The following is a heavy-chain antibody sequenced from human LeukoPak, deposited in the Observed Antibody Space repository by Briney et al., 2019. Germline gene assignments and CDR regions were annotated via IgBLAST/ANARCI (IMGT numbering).Heavy chain of an antibody. J-gene: IGHJ6*03. CDR3: ARDATTAVGTVYMDV. V-gene: IGHV3-30*03. CDR1: GFTFSSYG. CDR2: ISYDGSNK. D-gene: IGHD6-13*01. Sequence: GGSLRLSCAASGFTFSSYGMHWVRQAPGKGLEWVAVISYDGSNKYYADSVKGRFTISRDNSQNSLYLQMNSLRAEDTAIYYCARDATTAVGTVYMDVWGKGTTVTISS.